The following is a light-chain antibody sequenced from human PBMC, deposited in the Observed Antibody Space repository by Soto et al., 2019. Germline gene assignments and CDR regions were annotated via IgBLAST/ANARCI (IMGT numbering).Light chain of an antibody. V-gene: IGLV2-8*01. CDR1: SSDVGGYNY. J-gene: IGLJ1*01. CDR2: EVN. Sequence: QSVLPQPHCASCSPGQSVAISCTGTSSDVGGYNYVSWYQQHPGKAPKLMIYEVNKRPSGVPDRFSGSKSGNTASLTVSGLQAEDEADYYCSSYAGSRNVFGTGTKVTAL. CDR3: SSYAGSRNV.